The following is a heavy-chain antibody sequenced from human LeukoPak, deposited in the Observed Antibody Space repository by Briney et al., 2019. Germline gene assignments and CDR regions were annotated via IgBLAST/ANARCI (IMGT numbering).Heavy chain of an antibody. V-gene: IGHV1-2*02. Sequence: ASVKVSCKASGYSFTGYYMHWVRQAPGQGLEWMGWTNPNSGGTDSAQKFQGRVTMTRDTSISTAYMELSRLKSDDTAVYYCARDGNGTNDYWGQGTLVTVSS. J-gene: IGHJ4*02. CDR2: TNPNSGGT. CDR1: GYSFTGYY. CDR3: ARDGNGTNDY. D-gene: IGHD2-8*01.